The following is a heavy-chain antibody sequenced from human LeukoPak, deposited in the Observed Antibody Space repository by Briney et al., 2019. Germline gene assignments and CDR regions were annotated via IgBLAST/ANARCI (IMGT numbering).Heavy chain of an antibody. CDR2: IYYSGST. CDR1: GGSISNGAYY. Sequence: SETLSLTCTVSGGSISNGAYYWTWIRQHPGKGLEWIGNIYYSGSTNYNPSLNSRGTISPDTSKNQFSLELSSVTAADTAVYYCARRQGLYAFDIWGQGIMVTVSS. CDR3: ARRQGLYAFDI. D-gene: IGHD6-19*01. V-gene: IGHV4-31*03. J-gene: IGHJ3*02.